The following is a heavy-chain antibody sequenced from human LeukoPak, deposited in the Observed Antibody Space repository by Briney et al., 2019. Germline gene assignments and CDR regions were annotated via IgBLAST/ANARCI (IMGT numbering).Heavy chain of an antibody. V-gene: IGHV1-69*13. D-gene: IGHD2-21*02. CDR2: IIPIFGTA. J-gene: IGHJ4*02. CDR3: ARGFSAYCGGDCYPPYYFDY. CDR1: GGTFSSYA. Sequence: SVKVSCKASGGTFSSYAISWVRQATVQGLEWMGGIIPIFGTANYAQKFQGRVTITADESTSTAYMELSSLRSEDTAVYYCARGFSAYCGGDCYPPYYFDYWGQGTLVTVSS.